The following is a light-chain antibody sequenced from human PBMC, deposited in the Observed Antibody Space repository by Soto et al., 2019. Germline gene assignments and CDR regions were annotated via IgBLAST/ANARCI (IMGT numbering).Light chain of an antibody. CDR1: SSDVGGFDY. CDR2: DVT. V-gene: IGLV2-11*01. Sequence: QSALTQPRSVSESPGQSVTISYTGSSSDVGGFDYVSWYLQHPGKAPKLILYDVTKRPSGVPDRFSGAKSGNTASLTISGLQADDEAHYYCCSYTRTYTWVFGGGTKLTVL. J-gene: IGLJ3*02. CDR3: CSYTRTYTWV.